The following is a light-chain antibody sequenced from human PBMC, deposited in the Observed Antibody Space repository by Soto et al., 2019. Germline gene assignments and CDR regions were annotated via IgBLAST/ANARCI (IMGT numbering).Light chain of an antibody. CDR3: SSYTTSSAMV. J-gene: IGLJ2*01. CDR2: EVI. V-gene: IGLV2-14*01. CDR1: SSDVGGYDY. Sequence: QSVLTHSASVSWSPGQSITIPCTGTSSDVGGYDYVSWYQQHPGKVPKLIIYEVIKRPSGVSHRFSGSKSGNTASLTISGLQTEDEADYYCSSYTTSSAMVFGGGTKVTVL.